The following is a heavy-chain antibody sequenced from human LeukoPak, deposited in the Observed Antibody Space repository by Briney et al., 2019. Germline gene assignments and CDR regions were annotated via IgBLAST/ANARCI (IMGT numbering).Heavy chain of an antibody. CDR3: ARDLGFGYFDY. Sequence: PSETLSLTCTVSGGSISSYYWSSTRQPPGKGQEWIGDIYYSGNTNYNPSLKSRVTISVHTSKTQFSLKLSSVTAAHTAVYYCARDLGFGYFDYWGQGTLVTVSS. CDR2: IYYSGNT. V-gene: IGHV4-59*01. J-gene: IGHJ4*02. CDR1: GGSISSYY. D-gene: IGHD3-16*01.